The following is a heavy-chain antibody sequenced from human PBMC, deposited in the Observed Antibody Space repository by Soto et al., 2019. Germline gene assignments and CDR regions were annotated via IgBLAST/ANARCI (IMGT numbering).Heavy chain of an antibody. CDR2: IYYSGST. Sequence: LSLTCTVSGGSLSSGDYYWSWIRQPPGKGLEWIGYIYYSGSTYYNPSLKSRVTISVDTSKNQFSLKLSSVTAADTAVYYCAREGYFDPYNWFDPWGQGTLVTVSS. V-gene: IGHV4-30-4*01. J-gene: IGHJ5*02. CDR3: AREGYFDPYNWFDP. CDR1: GGSLSSGDYY. D-gene: IGHD3-9*01.